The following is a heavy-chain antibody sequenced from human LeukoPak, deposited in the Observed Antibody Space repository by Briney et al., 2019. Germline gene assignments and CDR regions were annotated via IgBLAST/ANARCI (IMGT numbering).Heavy chain of an antibody. Sequence: SETLSLTCTVSGGSISSSGYYWGWIRQPPGKGLEWIGSVSHSGSTFYNPSLKSRVTISVDTSKNQFSLKLSSMTAADTAVYYCARDQDYYGSGSYGPDYWGQGTLVTVSS. J-gene: IGHJ4*02. D-gene: IGHD3-10*01. CDR2: VSHSGST. CDR1: GGSISSSGYY. V-gene: IGHV4-39*02. CDR3: ARDQDYYGSGSYGPDY.